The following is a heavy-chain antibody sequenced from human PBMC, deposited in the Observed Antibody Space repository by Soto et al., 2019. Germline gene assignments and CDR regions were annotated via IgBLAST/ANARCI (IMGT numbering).Heavy chain of an antibody. V-gene: IGHV3-15*07. D-gene: IGHD3-22*01. Sequence: PGGSLRLSCAAAGFTISNAWMNWVSQAPGKGLEWVGRIKSKTDGGTTDYAAPVKGRFTISRDDSKNTLYLQMNSLKTEDTAVYYCTTGSTYYYDSSGYYRPFSFDYWGQGTLVTVSS. CDR1: GFTISNAW. CDR3: TTGSTYYYDSSGYYRPFSFDY. J-gene: IGHJ4*02. CDR2: IKSKTDGGTT.